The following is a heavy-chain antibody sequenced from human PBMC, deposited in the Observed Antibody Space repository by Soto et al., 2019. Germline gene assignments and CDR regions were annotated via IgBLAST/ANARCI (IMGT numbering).Heavy chain of an antibody. CDR1: GFTFSSYA. CDR3: ARAEDYYYYGMDV. CDR2: ISYDGSDK. Sequence: PGGSLRLSCAASGFTFSSYAMHWVRQAPGKGLEWVALISYDGSDKDYADSVKGRFTISRDNSKNTLYLQMNSLRAEDTAVYYCARAEDYYYYGMDVWGQGTTVTVSS. J-gene: IGHJ6*02. V-gene: IGHV3-30-3*01.